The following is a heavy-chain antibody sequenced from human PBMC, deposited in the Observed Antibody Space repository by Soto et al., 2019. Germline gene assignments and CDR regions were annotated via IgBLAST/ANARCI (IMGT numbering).Heavy chain of an antibody. CDR3: ARVNRSGWLRWFDY. CDR2: IYYTETT. V-gene: IGHV4-59*02. Sequence: SETLSLTCTVSGDSVSSYYWSWIRQPPGKGLEWIGYIYYTETTNYNPSLKSRVTISVDTSKNQFSLKLSSVTAADTAVYYCARVNRSGWLRWFDYWGRGTLVTVS. D-gene: IGHD6-19*01. CDR1: GDSVSSYY. J-gene: IGHJ5*01.